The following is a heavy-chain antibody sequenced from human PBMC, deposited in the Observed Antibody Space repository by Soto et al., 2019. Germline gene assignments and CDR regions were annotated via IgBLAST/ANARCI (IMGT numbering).Heavy chain of an antibody. Sequence: ASVKVSCKASGYTFTGYYMHWLRQAPGQGLEWMGWINPNSGGTNYAQKFQGRVTMTRDTSISTAYMELSRLRSDDTAVYYCARGAYYDSSGPPFQHWGQGTLVTVSS. CDR3: ARGAYYDSSGPPFQH. D-gene: IGHD3-22*01. J-gene: IGHJ1*01. V-gene: IGHV1-2*02. CDR1: GYTFTGYY. CDR2: INPNSGGT.